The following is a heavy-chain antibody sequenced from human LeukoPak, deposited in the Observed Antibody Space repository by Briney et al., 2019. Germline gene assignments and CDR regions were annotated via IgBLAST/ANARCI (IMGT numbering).Heavy chain of an antibody. V-gene: IGHV3-23*01. CDR1: GFTFSNYA. D-gene: IGHD6-19*01. J-gene: IGHJ4*02. CDR3: AKDRIAVAAHFDY. CDR2: IRAGASMT. Sequence: GGSLRLSCAGSGFTFSNYAMSWVRQAPGKGLEWVSAIRAGASMTYYVDSVKGRFAISRDDSKNTLYLQMNSLRAEDTAVYYCAKDRIAVAAHFDYWGQGTLVTVSS.